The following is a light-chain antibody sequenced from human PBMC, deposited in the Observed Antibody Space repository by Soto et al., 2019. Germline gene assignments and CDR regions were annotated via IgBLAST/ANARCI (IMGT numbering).Light chain of an antibody. V-gene: IGKV3-20*01. CDR2: GAS. CDR3: QQYGSSPRT. Sequence: EIVLTQSPGTLSLSPGERATLSCRASQSVSSSYLACYQQKPGQAPRLLIYGASSRATGIPDRFSGSGSGRDFTVNISSLELEDFAVYYGQQYGSSPRTFGQGTNVESK. J-gene: IGKJ1*01. CDR1: QSVSSSY.